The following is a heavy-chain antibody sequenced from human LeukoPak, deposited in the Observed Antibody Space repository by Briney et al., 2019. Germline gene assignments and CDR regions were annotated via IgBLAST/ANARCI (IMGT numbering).Heavy chain of an antibody. CDR2: ISAYNGIT. Sequence: ASVKVSCKASGYTFTSYGITWVRQAPGQGLEWMGWISAYNGITNYAQKHQGRVTMTTDTSTSTAYMELRSLRSDDTAVYYCARDLTTTSSSLSGYWGQGTLVTVSS. V-gene: IGHV1-18*01. J-gene: IGHJ4*02. CDR1: GYTFTSYG. D-gene: IGHD6-6*01. CDR3: ARDLTTTSSSLSGY.